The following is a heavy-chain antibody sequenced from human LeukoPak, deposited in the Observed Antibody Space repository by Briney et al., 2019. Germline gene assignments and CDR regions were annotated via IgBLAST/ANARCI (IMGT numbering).Heavy chain of an antibody. CDR3: ARHIRPDIVATIRRPNIYYYYYMDV. Sequence: PSETLSLTCSVSGVSISSGSNYWGWIRQPPGKTLEWIGSIYSSGSTYYNPSLKSRVIILFDTAKNHFSLNLSSVTAADTAVYYCARHIRPDIVATIRRPNIYYYYYMDVWGKGTTVTISS. J-gene: IGHJ6*03. CDR1: GVSISSGSNY. D-gene: IGHD5-12*01. CDR2: IYSSGST. V-gene: IGHV4-39*01.